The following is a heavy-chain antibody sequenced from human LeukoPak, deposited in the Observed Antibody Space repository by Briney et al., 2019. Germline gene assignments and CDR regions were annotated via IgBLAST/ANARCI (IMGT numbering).Heavy chain of an antibody. V-gene: IGHV1-69*05. CDR3: ARGGAGSGNVYNWFDP. J-gene: IGHJ5*02. Sequence: ASVKVSCKASGGTFSSYAISWVRQTPGQGLEWMGGIIPIFGTANYAQKFQGRVTITTDESTSTAYMELSSLRSEDTAVYYCARGGAGSGNVYNWFDPWGQGTLATVSS. CDR1: GGTFSSYA. D-gene: IGHD3-10*01. CDR2: IIPIFGTA.